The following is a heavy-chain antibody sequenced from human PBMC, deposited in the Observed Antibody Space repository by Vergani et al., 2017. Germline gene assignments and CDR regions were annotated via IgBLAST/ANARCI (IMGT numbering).Heavy chain of an antibody. CDR3: ARETYDSSGYYYY. V-gene: IGHV3-21*01. J-gene: IGHJ4*02. Sequence: EVQLVETGGGLIQPGGSLRLSCAASGFTVSSNYMSWVRQAPGKGLEWVSSISSSSSYIYYADSVKGRFTISRDNAKNSLYLQMNSLRAEDTAVYYCARETYDSSGYYYYWGQGTLVTVSS. D-gene: IGHD3-22*01. CDR1: GFTVSSNY. CDR2: ISSSSSYI.